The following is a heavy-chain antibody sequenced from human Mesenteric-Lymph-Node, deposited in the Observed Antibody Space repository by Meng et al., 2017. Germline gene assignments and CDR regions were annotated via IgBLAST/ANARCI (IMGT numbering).Heavy chain of an antibody. CDR2: INPNSGGT. V-gene: IGHV1-18*01. Sequence: ASVKVSCKASGGTLSGFAIHWVRQAPGQGLEWMGWINPNSGGTNYAQKLQGRVTMTTDTSTSTAYMELRSLRSDDTAVYYCARDLPYASNYYYYYGMDVWGQGTTVTVSS. CDR1: GGTLSGFA. J-gene: IGHJ6*02. D-gene: IGHD2-2*01. CDR3: ARDLPYASNYYYYYGMDV.